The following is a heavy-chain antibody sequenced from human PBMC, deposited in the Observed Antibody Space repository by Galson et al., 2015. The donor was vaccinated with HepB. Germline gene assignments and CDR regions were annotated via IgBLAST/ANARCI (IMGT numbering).Heavy chain of an antibody. CDR1: GFTFSSYA. Sequence: LRLSCAASGFTFSSYAMHWVRQAPGKGLEWVAVISYDGSNKYYADSVKGRFTISRDNSKNTLYLQMNSLRAEDTAVYYCARGEGFGHFDYWGQGTLVTVSS. CDR3: ARGEGFGHFDY. J-gene: IGHJ4*02. V-gene: IGHV3-30*04. D-gene: IGHD3-10*01. CDR2: ISYDGSNK.